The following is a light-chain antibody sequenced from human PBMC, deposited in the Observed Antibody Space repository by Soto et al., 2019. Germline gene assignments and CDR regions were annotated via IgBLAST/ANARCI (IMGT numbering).Light chain of an antibody. Sequence: LTQPLSASGTPGQRVTMSCSGSSSNIGSNTVNWYQQLPGTAPKLVIFANNQRPSGVPDRFSGSKSGNTASLTVSGLQAEDEADYYCTSYAGSNNLVFAGGTKLTVL. V-gene: IGLV1-44*01. J-gene: IGLJ3*02. CDR2: ANN. CDR1: SSNIGSNT. CDR3: TSYAGSNNLV.